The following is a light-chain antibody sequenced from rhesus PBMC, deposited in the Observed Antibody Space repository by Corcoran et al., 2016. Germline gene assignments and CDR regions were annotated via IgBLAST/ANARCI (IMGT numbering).Light chain of an antibody. V-gene: IGKV1-19*01. CDR2: YAS. CDR1: QGISSW. Sequence: DIQMTQSPSSLSASVGDKVTITCHASQGISSWLAWYQQKPGKAPKHLIYYASILQRGVPSRFSGSGSGTDYTLTIGSLQPADFATYYCQQYDDLPYIFGQGTKVGIK. J-gene: IGKJ2*01. CDR3: QQYDDLPYI.